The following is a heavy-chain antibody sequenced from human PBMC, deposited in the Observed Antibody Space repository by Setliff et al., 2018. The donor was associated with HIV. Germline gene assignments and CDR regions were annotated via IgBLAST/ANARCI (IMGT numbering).Heavy chain of an antibody. Sequence: LSLTCTVSGGSISSSSYYWGWIRQPPGKGLEWIGSIYYSGSTYYNPSLKSRVTISVDTSKNQLSLKLSSVTAADTAVYYCASLTSDLYSGSPEWGQGTLVTVSS. V-gene: IGHV4-39*01. J-gene: IGHJ4*02. CDR2: IYYSGST. CDR3: ASLTSDLYSGSPE. D-gene: IGHD1-26*01. CDR1: GGSISSSSYY.